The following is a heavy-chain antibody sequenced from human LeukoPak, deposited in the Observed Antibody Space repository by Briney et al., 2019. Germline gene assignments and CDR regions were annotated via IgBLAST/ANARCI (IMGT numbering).Heavy chain of an antibody. CDR1: GFTFSDYY. CDR2: ISSSGSTI. V-gene: IGHV3-11*01. D-gene: IGHD4-17*01. CDR3: ATRNMTTVSP. J-gene: IGHJ5*02. Sequence: GGSLRLSCGASGFTFSDYYMSWIRQAPGKGLEWVSFISSSGSTIYYADSVKGRFTISRDNAKNSLYLQMNSLRAEDTAVYYCATRNMTTVSPWGQGTLVTVSS.